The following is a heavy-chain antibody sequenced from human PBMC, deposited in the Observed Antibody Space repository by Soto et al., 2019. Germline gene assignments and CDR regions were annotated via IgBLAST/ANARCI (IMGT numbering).Heavy chain of an antibody. J-gene: IGHJ3*02. CDR3: ATYGDGHNAFAM. CDR1: GGSFSGHY. D-gene: IGHD4-17*01. Sequence: QVQLQQWGAGLLKPSETLSLTCAVYGGSFSGHYWSWVRQPPGKGLEWIGEINRRGRTNYNPSLKGRVTISMDTSQNQFSLKMTSVTAADTAVYYCATYGDGHNAFAMWGQGTMVSVSS. CDR2: INRRGRT. V-gene: IGHV4-34*01.